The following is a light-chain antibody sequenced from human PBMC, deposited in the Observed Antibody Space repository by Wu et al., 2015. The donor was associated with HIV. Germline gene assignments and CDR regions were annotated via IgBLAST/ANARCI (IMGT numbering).Light chain of an antibody. J-gene: IGKJ2*01. CDR3: QLYDSSSYT. CDR2: GAS. Sequence: EIVLTQSPGTLSLSPGERASLSCRASQRVSNNYIAWYQQKFGQAPRLLLYGASKRATGIPDRFSGSGSGTDFTLTISRLEPEDFAVYYCQLYDSSSYTFGQGTKLES. V-gene: IGKV3-20*01. CDR1: QRVSNNY.